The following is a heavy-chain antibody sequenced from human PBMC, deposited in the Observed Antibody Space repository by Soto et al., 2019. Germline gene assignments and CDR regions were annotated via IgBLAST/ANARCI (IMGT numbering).Heavy chain of an antibody. Sequence: ASVKVSCNASGYTFTSYGISWVRQAPGQGLEWMGWISAYNGNTNYAQKLQGRVTMTTDTSTSTAYMELRSLRSDDTAVYYCARVKGITIFGGVIAHTWFDPWGQGTRVKVSS. CDR2: ISAYNGNT. V-gene: IGHV1-18*04. CDR1: GYTFTSYG. CDR3: ARVKGITIFGGVIAHTWFDP. J-gene: IGHJ5*02. D-gene: IGHD3-3*01.